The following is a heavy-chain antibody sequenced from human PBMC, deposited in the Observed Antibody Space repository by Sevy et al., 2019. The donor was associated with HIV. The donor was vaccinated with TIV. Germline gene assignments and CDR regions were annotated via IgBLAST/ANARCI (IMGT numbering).Heavy chain of an antibody. V-gene: IGHV4-59*01. CDR1: GGSISSYY. J-gene: IGHJ4*02. CDR3: ARGGGYCSSTSCYGSLDY. CDR2: IYYSGST. D-gene: IGHD2-2*01. Sequence: SETLSLTCTVSGGSISSYYWSWIRQPPGKGLEWIGYIYYSGSTNYNPSLKSRVTISVDTSKNQVSLKLSSVTAADTAVYYCARGGGYCSSTSCYGSLDYWGQGTLVTVSS.